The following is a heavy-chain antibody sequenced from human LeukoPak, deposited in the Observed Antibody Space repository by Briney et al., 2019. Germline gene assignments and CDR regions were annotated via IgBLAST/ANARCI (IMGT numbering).Heavy chain of an antibody. CDR3: AKAIDDYAFYFDY. Sequence: PGGSLRLSCAASGFTLSTYVMSWVRQAPGKGLEWVSAISGSAANAYYADSVKGRFTISRDSSKNTLYLQMNSLRAEDTAVYYCAKAIDDYAFYFDYWGQGSLVTVSS. V-gene: IGHV3-23*01. CDR1: GFTLSTYV. D-gene: IGHD4-17*01. J-gene: IGHJ4*02. CDR2: ISGSAANA.